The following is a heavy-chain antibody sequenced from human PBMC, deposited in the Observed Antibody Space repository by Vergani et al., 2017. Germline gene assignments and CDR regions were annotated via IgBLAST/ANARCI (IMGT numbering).Heavy chain of an antibody. D-gene: IGHD6-19*01. Sequence: EVDLVESGGGLAQPGGSLRLSCEASGFTFSTYDMHWVRQASGKGLEWVGRIRSKANSYATAYAASVKGRFTISRDDSKNTAYLQMNSLKTEDTAVYYCTRHDPSGAVAGIDYWGQGTLVTVSS. CDR3: TRHDPSGAVAGIDY. CDR2: IRSKANSYAT. CDR1: GFTFSTYD. V-gene: IGHV3-73*01. J-gene: IGHJ4*02.